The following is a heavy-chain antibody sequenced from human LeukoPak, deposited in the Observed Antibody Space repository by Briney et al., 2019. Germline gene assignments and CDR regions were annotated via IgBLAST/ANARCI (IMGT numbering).Heavy chain of an antibody. CDR1: GFTFSSYA. J-gene: IGHJ4*02. Sequence: GGSLRLSCAASGFTFSSYAMSWVRQAPGKGLEWVSYISSSGSTIYYADSVKGRFTISRDNAKNSLYLQMNSLRAEDTAVYYCARDHPYYYDSSGYYVGDWGQGTLVTVSS. CDR3: ARDHPYYYDSSGYYVGD. CDR2: ISSSGSTI. V-gene: IGHV3-48*04. D-gene: IGHD3-22*01.